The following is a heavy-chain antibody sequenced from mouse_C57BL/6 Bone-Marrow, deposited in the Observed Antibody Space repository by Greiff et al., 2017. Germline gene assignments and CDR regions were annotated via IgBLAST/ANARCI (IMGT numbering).Heavy chain of an antibody. D-gene: IGHD4-1*01. V-gene: IGHV5-6*01. J-gene: IGHJ2*01. Sequence: EVKVVESGGDLVKPGGSLKLSCAASGFTFSSYGMSWVRQTPDKRLEWVATISSGGSYTYYPDSVKGRFTISRDNAKNTLYLQMGSLKSEDTAMYYCAGGLGDFDYWGQGTTLTVSS. CDR2: ISSGGSYT. CDR1: GFTFSSYG. CDR3: AGGLGDFDY.